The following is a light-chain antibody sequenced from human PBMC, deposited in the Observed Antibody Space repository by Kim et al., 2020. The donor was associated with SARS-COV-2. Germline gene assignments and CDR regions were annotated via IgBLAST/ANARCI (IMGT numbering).Light chain of an antibody. CDR3: QQYNNWPLFT. V-gene: IGKV3-15*01. CDR1: QSVSSN. J-gene: IGKJ3*01. CDR2: GAS. Sequence: SPVERATLSCRASQSVSSNVAWYQQKPGQAPRLLIYGASTRATGIPARFSGSGSGTEFTLTISSLQSEDFAVYYCQQYNNWPLFTFGPGTKVDIK.